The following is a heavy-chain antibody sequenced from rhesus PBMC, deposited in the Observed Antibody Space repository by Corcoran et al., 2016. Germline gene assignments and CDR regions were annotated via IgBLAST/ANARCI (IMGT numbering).Heavy chain of an antibody. CDR1: GYSISSGYY. J-gene: IGHJ5-2*02. Sequence: QVQLQESGPGLVKPSETLSLTCAVSGYSISSGYYWSWIRQPPGKGLEWIGYIPFGGSTSTNPSLKSRVTISRDTSKNQFSLKLSSVTAADTAVYYWARDRARFWGRDIVVVVSATPNPLDVWGRGVLVTVSS. CDR3: ARDRARFWGRDIVVVVSATPNPLDV. V-gene: IGHV4-122*02. D-gene: IGHD2-39*02. CDR2: IPFGGST.